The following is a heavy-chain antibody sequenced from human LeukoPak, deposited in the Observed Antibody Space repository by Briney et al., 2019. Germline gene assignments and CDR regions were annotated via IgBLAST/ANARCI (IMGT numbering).Heavy chain of an antibody. J-gene: IGHJ5*02. CDR2: ISYDGSNK. D-gene: IGHD6-19*01. Sequence: GGSLRLSCAASGFTFSSYGMHWVRQAPGKGLEWVAVISYDGSNKYYADSVKGRFTISRDNSKNTLYLQMNSLRAEDTAVYHCAKDRVAVAVNWFDPWGQGTLVTVSS. V-gene: IGHV3-30*18. CDR3: AKDRVAVAVNWFDP. CDR1: GFTFSSYG.